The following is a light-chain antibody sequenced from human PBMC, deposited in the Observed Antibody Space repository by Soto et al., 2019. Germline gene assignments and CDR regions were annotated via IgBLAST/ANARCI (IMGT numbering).Light chain of an antibody. Sequence: QSALTQPASVSGSPGQSITISCTGSNDDVGSYDYVSWYQQDPGKAPRLMIYDVSSRPSDISNRFSGSKSGNTASLTISGLQAEDEAAYYCASYTNASPVIFGGGTKLTVL. CDR2: DVS. CDR1: NDDVGSYDY. J-gene: IGLJ2*01. CDR3: ASYTNASPVI. V-gene: IGLV2-14*03.